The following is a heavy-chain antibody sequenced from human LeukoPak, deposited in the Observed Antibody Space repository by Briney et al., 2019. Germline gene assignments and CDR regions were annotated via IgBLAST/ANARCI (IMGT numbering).Heavy chain of an antibody. CDR2: ISHTSEYT. D-gene: IGHD3-10*01. J-gene: IGHJ4*02. Sequence: PGGSLRLSCAASGFTFSNYTMSWVRQAPGKGLEWVSPISHTSEYTYHADSVKGRFTISRDNSKNTLYLQMNSLRAEDTAMYYCAKGSSAGRPYYFDYWGQGTLVTVSS. CDR3: AKGSSAGRPYYFDY. V-gene: IGHV3-23*01. CDR1: GFTFSNYT.